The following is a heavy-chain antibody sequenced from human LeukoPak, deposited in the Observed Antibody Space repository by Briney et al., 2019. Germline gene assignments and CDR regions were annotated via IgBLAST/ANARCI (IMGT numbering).Heavy chain of an antibody. Sequence: GGSLRLSCAASGFSGFTFSSFSMNWVRQAPGKGLEWVSSISSSSSSIYYADSVKGRFTISRDNAENSLYLQMNSLRAEDTAVYYCARDRSSSWYYYYYGMDVWGQGTTVTVSS. D-gene: IGHD6-13*01. V-gene: IGHV3-21*01. CDR3: ARDRSSSWYYYYYGMDV. CDR1: GFSGFTFSSFS. J-gene: IGHJ6*02. CDR2: ISSSSSSI.